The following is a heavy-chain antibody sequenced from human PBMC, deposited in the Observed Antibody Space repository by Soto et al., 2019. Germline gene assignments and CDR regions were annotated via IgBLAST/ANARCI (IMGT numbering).Heavy chain of an antibody. D-gene: IGHD1-7*01. J-gene: IGHJ5*02. CDR2: FDPEDGET. CDR1: GYTLTELS. V-gene: IGHV1-24*01. Sequence: GASVKVSCKVSGYTLTELSMHWVRQAPGKGLEWMGGFDPEDGETIYAQKFQGRVTMTEDTSTDTAYMELSSLRSEDTAVYYCATALGMGITGTTSWFDPWGQGTLVTVSS. CDR3: ATALGMGITGTTSWFDP.